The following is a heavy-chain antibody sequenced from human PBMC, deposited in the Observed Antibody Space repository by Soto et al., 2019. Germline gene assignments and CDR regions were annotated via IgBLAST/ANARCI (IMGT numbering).Heavy chain of an antibody. Sequence: SETLSLTCTVSGGSINNYYWSWVRQPPGKGLEWIGYIYYSGSTNYNPSLKSRVTISVDTSKNQFSLKLSSVTAADTAVYYCARHPRDSHLVRGVIKGYYFYYYMDVWGKGTTVTVSS. V-gene: IGHV4-59*08. CDR3: ARHPRDSHLVRGVIKGYYFYYYMDV. J-gene: IGHJ6*03. D-gene: IGHD3-10*01. CDR1: GGSINNYY. CDR2: IYYSGST.